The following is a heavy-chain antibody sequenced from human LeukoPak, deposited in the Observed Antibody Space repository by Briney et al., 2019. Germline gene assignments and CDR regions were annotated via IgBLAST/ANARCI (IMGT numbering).Heavy chain of an antibody. CDR2: ITSTSSHI. CDR1: GFTFSDYS. D-gene: IGHD3-16*01. J-gene: IGHJ5*02. CDR3: ARARLGYYDEYFDP. V-gene: IGHV3-21*01. Sequence: GGSLRLSCATSGFTFSDYSMTWVRQAPGMGLEWVSSITSTSSHINYADSVRGRFTISRDNATNALFLQMTSLTDEDTALYYCARARLGYYDEYFDPWGQGTQVTVSS.